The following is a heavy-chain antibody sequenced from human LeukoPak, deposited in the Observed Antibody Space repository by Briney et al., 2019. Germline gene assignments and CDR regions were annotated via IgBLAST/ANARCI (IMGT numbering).Heavy chain of an antibody. Sequence: ASVKVSCKASGGTFSSYTISWVRQAPGQGLEWMGRIIPILGIANYAQKFQGRVTITADKSTSAAYMELSGLRSEDTAVYYCARDRPVVDILSIWGQGTLVTVSS. CDR3: ARDRPVVDILSI. CDR1: GGTFSSYT. D-gene: IGHD3-9*01. CDR2: IIPILGIA. V-gene: IGHV1-69*04. J-gene: IGHJ4*02.